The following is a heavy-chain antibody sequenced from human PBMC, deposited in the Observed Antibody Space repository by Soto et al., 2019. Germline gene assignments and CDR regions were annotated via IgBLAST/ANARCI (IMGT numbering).Heavy chain of an antibody. J-gene: IGHJ6*02. CDR2: TYYRTNWHN. CDR1: GDSVSSKSGA. D-gene: IGHD3-10*01. V-gene: IGHV6-1*01. Sequence: QVQLQQSGPRLVKPSQTLSLTCAISGDSVSSKSGAWNWIRQSPSRGLEWLGRTYYRTNWHNDSGVSLTSRIIIYPDTSKNHFSLQLPSVTPEDTAVHYCASARAQYGMDVWGQGTTVTVSS. CDR3: ASARAQYGMDV.